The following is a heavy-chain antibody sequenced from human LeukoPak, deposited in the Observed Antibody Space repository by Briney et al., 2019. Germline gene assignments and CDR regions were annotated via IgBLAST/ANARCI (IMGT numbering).Heavy chain of an antibody. CDR2: ISYDGSNK. J-gene: IGHJ4*02. V-gene: IGHV3-30*18. D-gene: IGHD3-10*01. CDR3: AKQGRLLWFGELLIDY. CDR1: GFTFSSYG. Sequence: GGSLRLSCAASGFTFSSYGMHWVRQAPGKGLEWVAVISYDGSNKYYADSVKGRFTISRDNSKNTLYLQMNSLRAEDTAVYYCAKQGRLLWFGELLIDYWGQGTLVTVSS.